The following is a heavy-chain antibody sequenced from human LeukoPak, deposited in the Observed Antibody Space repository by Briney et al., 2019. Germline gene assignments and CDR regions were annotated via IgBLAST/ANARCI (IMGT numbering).Heavy chain of an antibody. V-gene: IGHV4-39*01. CDR2: IYYTGTT. Sequence: SETLSLTCTVSGGSISSAAYYWGWVRQPPGKGLDWIGSIYYTGTTYYSPSLQTRATLSFDTSKNQFSLKLTSVTAADTAVYFCARRPIAAGNNWFDPWGQGTLVIVSS. J-gene: IGHJ5*02. D-gene: IGHD6-13*01. CDR3: ARRPIAAGNNWFDP. CDR1: GGSISSAAYY.